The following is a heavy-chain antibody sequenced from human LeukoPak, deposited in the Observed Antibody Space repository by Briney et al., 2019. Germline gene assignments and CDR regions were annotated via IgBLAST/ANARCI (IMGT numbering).Heavy chain of an antibody. J-gene: IGHJ4*02. D-gene: IGHD5-12*01. CDR1: GFTFSNSW. V-gene: IGHV3-74*01. CDR2: INSDGSST. CDR3: ARYQQRGYESDY. Sequence: PGGSLRLSCAASGFTFSNSWMHWVRQAPGKGLVWVSRINSDGSSTSYADSVKGRFTISRDNAKNTLYLQMNSLRAEDTAVYYCARYQQRGYESDYWGQGTLVTVSS.